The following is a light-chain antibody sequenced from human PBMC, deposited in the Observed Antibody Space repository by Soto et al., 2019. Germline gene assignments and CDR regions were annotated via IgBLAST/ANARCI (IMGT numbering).Light chain of an antibody. CDR3: QRHNSAPPVS. J-gene: IGKJ3*01. CDR1: RGISNY. CDR2: AAS. Sequence: DIQMTQSPSSLSASVGDRVTITCRASRGISNYLAWYQQKPGKVPKLLIYAASTLQSGVPSRFSGSGSGTDFTLTISSLQPEDVATYYCQRHNSAPPVSFGPGTKVDLK. V-gene: IGKV1-27*01.